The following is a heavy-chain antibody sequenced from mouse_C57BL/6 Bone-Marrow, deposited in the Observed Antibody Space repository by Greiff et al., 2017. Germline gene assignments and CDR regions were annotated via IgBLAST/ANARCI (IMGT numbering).Heavy chain of an antibody. CDR2: IDPGDGET. Sequence: VQLQQSGAELVKPGASVKLSCTASGFNINDYYMHWVKQRTEQGLEWIGRIDPGDGETKYAPKFPGKGTITADSSSNTAYLQLSSRTSEDTAVYCCAKPATMVTAEGSFAYWGQGTLVTVSA. D-gene: IGHD2-2*01. J-gene: IGHJ3*01. CDR3: AKPATMVTAEGSFAY. CDR1: GFNINDYY. V-gene: IGHV14-2*01.